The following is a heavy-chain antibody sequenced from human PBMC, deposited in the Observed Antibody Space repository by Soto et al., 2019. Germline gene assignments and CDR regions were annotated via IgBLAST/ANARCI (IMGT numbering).Heavy chain of an antibody. CDR3: ARLQENVLRFLEWLQPFDY. CDR1: GYSFTSYW. Sequence: GESLKISCKCSGYSFTSYWIGLVRQMPGKGLEWMGIIYPGDSDTRYSPSFQGQVTISADKSISTAYLQWSSLKASDTAMYYRARLQENVLRFLEWLQPFDYWGQGTLVTVSS. J-gene: IGHJ4*02. D-gene: IGHD3-3*01. CDR2: IYPGDSDT. V-gene: IGHV5-51*01.